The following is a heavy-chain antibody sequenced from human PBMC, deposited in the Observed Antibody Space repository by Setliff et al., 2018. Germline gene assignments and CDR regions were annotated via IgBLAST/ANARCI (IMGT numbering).Heavy chain of an antibody. D-gene: IGHD2-21*01. CDR1: GFNFITYV. V-gene: IGHV1-18*01. Sequence: ASVKVSCKTSGFNFITYVFSWVRQAPGQGLEWMGWISPYSGETNNAQKFQDRLSVTADTSSKTIYMELRSLTSDDTAVYFCTTSRAPRVVLAADFDLWGQGTLVTVSS. J-gene: IGHJ4*02. CDR2: ISPYSGET. CDR3: TTSRAPRVVLAADFDL.